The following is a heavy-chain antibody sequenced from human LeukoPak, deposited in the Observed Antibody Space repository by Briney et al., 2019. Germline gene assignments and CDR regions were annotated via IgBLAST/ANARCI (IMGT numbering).Heavy chain of an antibody. CDR2: ISAYNGNT. V-gene: IGHV1-18*01. D-gene: IGHD2-2*02. CDR1: GYTFTSHG. CDR3: ARGYCSSTSCYRAMGYYYYMDV. J-gene: IGHJ6*03. Sequence: GASVKVSCKASGYTFTSHGISWVRQAPGQGLEWMGWISAYNGNTNYAQKLQGRVTMTTDTSTSTAYMELRSLRSDDTAVYYCARGYCSSTSCYRAMGYYYYMDVWDIGIKVTGSS.